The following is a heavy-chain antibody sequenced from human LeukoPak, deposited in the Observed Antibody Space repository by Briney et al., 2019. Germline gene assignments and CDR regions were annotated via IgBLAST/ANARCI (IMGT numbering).Heavy chain of an antibody. CDR2: FKSKTDGGTT. CDR1: GFTFSSYS. Sequence: PGGSLRLSCAASGFTFSSYSMNWVRQAPGKGLEWVGRFKSKTDGGTTDYAAPVKRRFTISRDDSESTLYLQMNSLKTEDTALYYCTADLRGDYAPSLASWGQGTLVTVSS. D-gene: IGHD4-17*01. J-gene: IGHJ4*02. V-gene: IGHV3-15*01. CDR3: TADLRGDYAPSLAS.